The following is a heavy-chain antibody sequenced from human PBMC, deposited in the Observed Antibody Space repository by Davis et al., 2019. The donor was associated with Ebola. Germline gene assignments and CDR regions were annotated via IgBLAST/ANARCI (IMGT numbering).Heavy chain of an antibody. CDR1: GFTFSSYA. D-gene: IGHD1-1*01. J-gene: IGHJ6*02. CDR2: ISGSGGST. V-gene: IGHV3-23*01. CDR3: ARAKNWNPYGYYYYGMDV. Sequence: GGSLRLSCAASGFTFSSYAMSWVRQAPGKGLEWVSAISGSGGSTYYADSVKGRFTISRDNSKNTLYLQMNSLRAEDTAVYYCARAKNWNPYGYYYYGMDVWGQGTTVTVSS.